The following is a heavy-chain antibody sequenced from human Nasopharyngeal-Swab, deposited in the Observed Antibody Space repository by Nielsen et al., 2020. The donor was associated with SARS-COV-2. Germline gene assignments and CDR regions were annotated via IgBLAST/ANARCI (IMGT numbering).Heavy chain of an antibody. CDR3: ARDGTHVGAFLNWLDP. D-gene: IGHD3-3*02. J-gene: IGHJ5*02. Sequence: ASVKVSCKASGYTFTSYGISWVRQAPGQGLEWMGWIRAYNGDTNYAQKVQGRVTMTTDTSTGTAYMESRSLRSDDTAVYYCARDGTHVGAFLNWLDPWGQGTLVTVSS. CDR1: GYTFTSYG. V-gene: IGHV1-18*01. CDR2: IRAYNGDT.